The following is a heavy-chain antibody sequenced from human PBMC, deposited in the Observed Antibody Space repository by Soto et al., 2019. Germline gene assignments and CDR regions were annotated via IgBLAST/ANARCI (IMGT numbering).Heavy chain of an antibody. D-gene: IGHD4-17*01. V-gene: IGHV4-30-4*08. CDR1: GGSISGGVYY. J-gene: IGHJ4*02. CDR3: ARSQTTVTSYDY. CDR2: IYYSGST. Sequence: PSETLSLTCSVSGGSISGGVYYWSWIRQHPGKGLEWIGNIYYSGSTYYNPSLKSRLTISVDRSKNQFSLKLSSVTAADTAVYYCARSQTTVTSYDYWGQGTLVTVSS.